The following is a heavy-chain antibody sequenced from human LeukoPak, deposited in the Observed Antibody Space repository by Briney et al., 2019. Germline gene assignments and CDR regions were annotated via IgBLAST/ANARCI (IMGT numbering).Heavy chain of an antibody. CDR3: ARGSEAKYYYDNSGDGFDI. J-gene: IGHJ3*02. D-gene: IGHD3-22*01. CDR2: ISYDGSNK. Sequence: GGSLRLSCAASGFTFSSYGMHWVRQAPCKGLEWVAVISYDGSNKYYADSVKGRFTISRDNSKNTLYLQMNSLRAEDTAVYYCARGSEAKYYYDNSGDGFDIWGQGTMVTVSS. V-gene: IGHV3-30*03. CDR1: GFTFSSYG.